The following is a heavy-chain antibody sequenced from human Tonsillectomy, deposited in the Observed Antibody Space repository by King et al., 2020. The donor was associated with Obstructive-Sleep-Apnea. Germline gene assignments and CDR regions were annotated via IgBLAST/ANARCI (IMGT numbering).Heavy chain of an antibody. Sequence: VQLVESGGGLVQPGGSLRLSCAVSGFTVSSTYMSWVRQDPGKGLDWVSTLYSGGATDYADAVKGRFTISRDTSKNTLYLQMNSLRADDTAVYFCARGLGYSYGYSFDYWGQGTLVTVSS. CDR3: ARGLGYSYGYSFDY. D-gene: IGHD5-18*01. V-gene: IGHV3-66*01. CDR1: GFTVSSTY. CDR2: LYSGGAT. J-gene: IGHJ4*02.